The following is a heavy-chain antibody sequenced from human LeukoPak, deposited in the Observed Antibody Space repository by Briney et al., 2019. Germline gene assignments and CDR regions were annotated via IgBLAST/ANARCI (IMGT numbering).Heavy chain of an antibody. CDR2: ISPDGTTT. CDR1: GFTFSSYW. CDR3: ARGLTGAYRIMDV. Sequence: GGSLRLSCAASGFTFSSYWIHWVRQGPGKGLVWVSLISPDGTTTTYADSVKGRFTVSRDNAKNTLYLQMNSLRAEDAAVYYCARGLTGAYRIMDVWGQGTTVAVS. J-gene: IGHJ6*02. D-gene: IGHD3-16*01. V-gene: IGHV3-74*01.